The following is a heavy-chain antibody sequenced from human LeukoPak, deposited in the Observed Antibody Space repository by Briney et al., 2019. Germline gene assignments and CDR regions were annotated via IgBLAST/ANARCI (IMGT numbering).Heavy chain of an antibody. J-gene: IGHJ4*02. CDR1: GYTFTSYY. V-gene: IGHV1-46*01. CDR3: ATVGVEMATISPFDY. CDR2: INPSGGST. Sequence: ASVKVSCKASGYTFTSYYMHWVRQAPGQGLEWMGIINPSGGSTSYAQKFQGRVTMTRDTSTSTVYMELSSLRSEDTAVYYCATVGVEMATISPFDYWGQGTLVTVSS. D-gene: IGHD5-24*01.